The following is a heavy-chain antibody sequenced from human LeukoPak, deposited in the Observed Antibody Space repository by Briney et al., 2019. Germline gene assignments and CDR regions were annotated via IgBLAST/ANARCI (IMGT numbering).Heavy chain of an antibody. Sequence: PSETLSLTCTVSGGSISSGGYYWSWIRQPPGKGLEWIGYIYHSGSTYYNPSLKSRVTISVDRSKNQFSLKLSSVTAADTAVYYCARDPPTPIYCSSTSCYPHRGAFDIWGQGTMVTVSS. V-gene: IGHV4-30-2*01. D-gene: IGHD2-2*01. CDR1: GGSISSGGYY. CDR3: ARDPPTPIYCSSTSCYPHRGAFDI. CDR2: IYHSGST. J-gene: IGHJ3*02.